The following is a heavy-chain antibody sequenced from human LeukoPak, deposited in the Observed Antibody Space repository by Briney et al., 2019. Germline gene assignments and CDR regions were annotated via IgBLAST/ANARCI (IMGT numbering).Heavy chain of an antibody. Sequence: GGSLRLSCAASEFTFSNHAMNWVRQAPGKGLEWVSTIGGSGGNIFYADSVQGRFTISRDNSKSTLYLQMNSLRAEDTAIYYCARRSSGWGPFDYWGRGALVTVSS. D-gene: IGHD6-19*01. CDR3: ARRSSGWGPFDY. V-gene: IGHV3-23*01. CDR1: EFTFSNHA. J-gene: IGHJ4*02. CDR2: IGGSGGNI.